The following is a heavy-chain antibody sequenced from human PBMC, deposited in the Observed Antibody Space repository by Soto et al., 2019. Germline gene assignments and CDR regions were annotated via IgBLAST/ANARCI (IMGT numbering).Heavy chain of an antibody. CDR2: ISGSGGST. V-gene: IGHV3-23*01. Sequence: GGSLRLSCAASGFTFSSYAMSWVRQAPGKGLEWVSAISGSGGSTYYADSVKGRFTISRDNSKNTLYLQMNSLRAEDTAVYYCAEVRFLEWLLFWDYWGQGTLVTVSS. CDR3: AEVRFLEWLLFWDY. CDR1: GFTFSSYA. D-gene: IGHD3-3*01. J-gene: IGHJ4*02.